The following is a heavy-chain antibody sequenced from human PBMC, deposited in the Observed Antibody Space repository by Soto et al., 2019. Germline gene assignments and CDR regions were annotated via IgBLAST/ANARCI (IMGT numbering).Heavy chain of an antibody. Sequence: QLQLQESGPGLVKPSETLSLTCTVSGGSISSSSYYWGWIRQPPGKGLEWIGSIYYSGSTYYNPSLTSRATISIDTSKTQFSLKLTSVTAADTAVYYCARTRAVWFDPWGQGTLVTVSS. CDR2: IYYSGST. V-gene: IGHV4-39*01. D-gene: IGHD6-19*01. J-gene: IGHJ5*02. CDR1: GGSISSSSYY. CDR3: ARTRAVWFDP.